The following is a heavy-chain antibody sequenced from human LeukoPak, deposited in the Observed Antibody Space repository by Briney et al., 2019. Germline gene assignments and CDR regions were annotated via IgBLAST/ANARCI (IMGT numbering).Heavy chain of an antibody. CDR2: INHSGST. CDR1: GGSFSGYY. V-gene: IGHV4-34*01. J-gene: IGHJ4*02. D-gene: IGHD3-10*01. CDR3: ASRPPGPRTYYYGSGSYYPHFDY. Sequence: PSETLSLTCAVYGGSFSGYYWSWIRQPPGKGLEWIGEINHSGSTNYNPSLKSRVTISVDTSKNQFSLKLSSVTAADTAVYYCASRPPGPRTYYYGSGSYYPHFDYWGQGTLVTVSS.